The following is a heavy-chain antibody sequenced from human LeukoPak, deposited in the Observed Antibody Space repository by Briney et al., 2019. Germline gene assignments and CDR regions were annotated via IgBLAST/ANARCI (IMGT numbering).Heavy chain of an antibody. V-gene: IGHV4-59*01. D-gene: IGHD4-17*01. CDR1: GGPLSGDY. CDR2: IYYSGST. CDR3: ARDSYGDYLRFDY. J-gene: IGHJ4*02. Sequence: PSETLSLTCTVSGGPLSGDYWSWIRQPPGQGLEWIGYIYYSGSTNYNPSLKRRVTISVDTSKNHCSLKLSALTAADTSVYYCARDSYGDYLRFDYWGQGTLVTVSS.